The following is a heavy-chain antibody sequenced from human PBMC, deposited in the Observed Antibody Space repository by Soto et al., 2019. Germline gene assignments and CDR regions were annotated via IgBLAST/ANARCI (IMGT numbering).Heavy chain of an antibody. CDR2: ISGSGGST. V-gene: IGHV3-23*01. D-gene: IGHD6-6*01. CDR3: AKYRIAARLFDY. Sequence: HPGGSLRLSCAASGFTFSSYAMSWVRQAPGKGLEWVSAISGSGGSTYYADSVKGRFTISRDNSKNTLYLQMNSLRAEDTAVYYCAKYRIAARLFDYWGQGTLVTVSS. J-gene: IGHJ4*02. CDR1: GFTFSSYA.